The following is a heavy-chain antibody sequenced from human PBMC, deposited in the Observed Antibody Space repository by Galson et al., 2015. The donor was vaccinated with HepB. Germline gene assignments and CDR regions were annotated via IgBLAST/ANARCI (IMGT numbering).Heavy chain of an antibody. J-gene: IGHJ4*02. CDR3: ARSWNRVLDY. Sequence: SLRLSCAASGFTFSSSWMHWVRQAPGKGLVWVARIDKDGSTVYADFVKGRFTTTRDNAKNTVTPQMNSLRADDTAVYFCARSWNRVLDYWGQGTMVTVSS. CDR1: GFTFSSSW. CDR2: IDKDGST. D-gene: IGHD1/OR15-1a*01. V-gene: IGHV3-74*01.